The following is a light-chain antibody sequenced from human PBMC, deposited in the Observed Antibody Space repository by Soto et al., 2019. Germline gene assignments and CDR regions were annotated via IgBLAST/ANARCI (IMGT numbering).Light chain of an antibody. CDR3: QVWDSSGDHVI. CDR2: DDS. CDR1: NIESKS. J-gene: IGLJ2*01. Sequence: SYELTQSPSVSVAPGQTARITCGGNNIESKSVHWYQQKSGQAPVLVVFDDSNRPSGFPERFSGSNSGNTATLTISRVEAGDEADYYCQVWDSSGDHVIFGGGTQLTVL. V-gene: IGLV3-21*02.